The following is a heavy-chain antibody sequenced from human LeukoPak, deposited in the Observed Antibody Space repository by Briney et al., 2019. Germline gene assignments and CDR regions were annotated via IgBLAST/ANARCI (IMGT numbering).Heavy chain of an antibody. J-gene: IGHJ4*02. CDR1: GFTFSSYG. Sequence: GGSLRLSCAASGFTFSSYGMNWARQAPGKRLEWVSYISSRSDSTYYADSVKGRFTISRDNAENSLYLQMNSLRDEDTAVYYCARAMRSGYDYWGQGTLVTVSS. D-gene: IGHD5-12*01. CDR3: ARAMRSGYDY. V-gene: IGHV3-48*02. CDR2: ISSRSDST.